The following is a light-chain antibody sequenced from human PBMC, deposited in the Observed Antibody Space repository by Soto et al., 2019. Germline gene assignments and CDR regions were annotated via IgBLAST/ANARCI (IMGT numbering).Light chain of an antibody. J-gene: IGLJ1*01. V-gene: IGLV3-21*02. CDR1: NIGSKS. Sequence: SYDLTQPPSVSVAPGQTARITCGGNNIGSKSVHWYQQKPGQAPVLVVYDDSDRPSGIPERFSGSNSGNTATLTISRVEAGDEADYYCQVWDSSSDHRGVFGTGTKLTVL. CDR3: QVWDSSSDHRGV. CDR2: DDS.